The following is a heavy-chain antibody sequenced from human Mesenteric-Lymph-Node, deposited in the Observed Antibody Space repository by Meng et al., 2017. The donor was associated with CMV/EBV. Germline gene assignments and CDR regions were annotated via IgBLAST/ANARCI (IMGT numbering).Heavy chain of an antibody. V-gene: IGHV3-23*01. Sequence: GESLKISCAASGFTFSSYAMSWVRQAPGKGLEWVSTISGSGDSTYFADSVKGRFTISRDNAKNTLYLQMNSLRAEDTAVYYCVRDWSREYFYYYGMDVWGQGTTVTVSS. CDR3: VRDWSREYFYYYGMDV. CDR2: ISGSGDST. CDR1: GFTFSSYA. J-gene: IGHJ6*02.